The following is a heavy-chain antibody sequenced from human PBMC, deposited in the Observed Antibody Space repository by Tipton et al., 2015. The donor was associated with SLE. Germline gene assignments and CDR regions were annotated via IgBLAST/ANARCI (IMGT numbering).Heavy chain of an antibody. CDR3: ARLPIGYSSSWEPPFDY. J-gene: IGHJ4*02. D-gene: IGHD6-13*01. Sequence: LRLPCTVSGGSISSYYWSWIRQPPGKGLEWIGYIYYSGSTNYNPSLKSRVTISVDTSKNQFSLKLSSVTAADTAVYYCARLPIGYSSSWEPPFDYWGQGTLVTVSS. CDR1: GGSISSYY. CDR2: IYYSGST. V-gene: IGHV4-59*08.